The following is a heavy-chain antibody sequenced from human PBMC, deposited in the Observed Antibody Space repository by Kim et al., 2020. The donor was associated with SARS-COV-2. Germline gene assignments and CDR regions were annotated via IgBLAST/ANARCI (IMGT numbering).Heavy chain of an antibody. CDR1: GFTFSSYG. CDR2: IAYDGSNK. Sequence: GGSLRLSCAASGFTFSSYGMHWVRQAPGKGLEWVAVIAYDGSNKYYADSVKGRFTISIDNSKNTLYLQMNSLRAEDTAVYYCAKGQNYYGSGSYYNVPDYWGQGTLVTVSS. V-gene: IGHV3-30*18. J-gene: IGHJ4*02. D-gene: IGHD3-10*01. CDR3: AKGQNYYGSGSYYNVPDY.